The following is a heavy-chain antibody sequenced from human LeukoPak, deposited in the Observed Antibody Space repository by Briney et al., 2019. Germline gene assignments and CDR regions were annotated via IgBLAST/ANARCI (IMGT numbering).Heavy chain of an antibody. CDR2: IRYDGSNK. V-gene: IGHV3-30*02. J-gene: IGHJ6*03. CDR3: AKNGDRGAYCSGGTCYPYYYYYMDV. D-gene: IGHD2-15*01. Sequence: GGSPRLSCAASGFTFSSYGMHWVRQAPGKGLEWVAFIRYDGSNKYYADSVKGRFTISRDNSKNTVYPQMNSLSAEDTAVYYCAKNGDRGAYCSGGTCYPYYYYYMDVWGKGTTVTISS. CDR1: GFTFSSYG.